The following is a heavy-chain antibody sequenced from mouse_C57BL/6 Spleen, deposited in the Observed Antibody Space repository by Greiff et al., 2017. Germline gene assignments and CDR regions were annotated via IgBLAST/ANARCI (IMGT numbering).Heavy chain of an antibody. CDR3: ARDYGREVYYFDY. Sequence: QVQLQRSGAELAKPGASVKLSCKASGYTFTSSWMHWVKQRPGQGLEWIGYINPSSGYTKYNQKFKDKATLTADKSSSTAYMQLSSLTYEDSAVYYCARDYGREVYYFDYWGQGTTLTVSS. D-gene: IGHD1-1*01. CDR2: INPSSGYT. J-gene: IGHJ2*01. CDR1: GYTFTSSW. V-gene: IGHV1-7*01.